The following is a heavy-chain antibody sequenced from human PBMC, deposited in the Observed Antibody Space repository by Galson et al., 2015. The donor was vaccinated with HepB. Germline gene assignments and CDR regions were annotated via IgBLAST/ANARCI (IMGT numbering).Heavy chain of an antibody. J-gene: IGHJ4*02. CDR3: ARDNTPLLWFGHFDY. V-gene: IGHV1-18*01. Sequence: SVKVSCKASGYTFTSYGISWVRQAPGQGLEWMGWISAYNGNTNYAQKLQGRVTMTTDTSTSTAYMELRSLRSDDTAVYYCARDNTPLLWFGHFDYWGQGTLVTVSS. CDR2: ISAYNGNT. D-gene: IGHD3-10*01. CDR1: GYTFTSYG.